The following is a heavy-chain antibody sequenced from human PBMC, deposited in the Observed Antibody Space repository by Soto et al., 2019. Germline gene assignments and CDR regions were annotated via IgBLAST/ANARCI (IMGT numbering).Heavy chain of an antibody. D-gene: IGHD2-21*02. V-gene: IGHV4-61*01. CDR1: GGSVTSGNYY. CDR3: ARGPVVTPFVDY. Sequence: SETLSLTCTVSGGSVTSGNYYWSWIRQPPGKGLEWIGHIYYSGSTNYNPSLKSRVTISVDASKSQFSLKLSSVTAADTAIYYCARGPVVTPFVDYWGQGTLVTVSS. CDR2: IYYSGST. J-gene: IGHJ4*02.